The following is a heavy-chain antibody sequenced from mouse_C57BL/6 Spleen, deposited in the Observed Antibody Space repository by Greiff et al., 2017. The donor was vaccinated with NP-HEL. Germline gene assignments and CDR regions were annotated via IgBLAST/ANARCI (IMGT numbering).Heavy chain of an antibody. D-gene: IGHD2-3*01. J-gene: IGHJ3*01. CDR2: IDPETGGT. CDR1: GYTFTDYE. Sequence: QVQLKESGAELVRPGASVTLSCKASGYTFTDYEMHWVKQTPVHVLEWIGAIDPETGGTAYNQKFKGKAILTADKSSSTAYMELRSLTSEDSAVYYCTRLFAYDGYPAYWGQGTLVTVSA. CDR3: TRLFAYDGYPAY. V-gene: IGHV1-15*01.